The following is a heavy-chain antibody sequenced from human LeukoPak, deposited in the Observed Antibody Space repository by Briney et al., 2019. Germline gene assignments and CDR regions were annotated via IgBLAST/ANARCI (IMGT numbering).Heavy chain of an antibody. CDR3: SKDPNGDYVGAFDM. J-gene: IGHJ3*02. D-gene: IGHD4-17*01. Sequence: GGSLRLSCEASGFTFSRYWMIWVRQAPGKGLEWVSSITGSGRGTYYADSVRGRFSVSRDNSQNTVFLHMNSLRADDTALYYCSKDPNGDYVGAFDMWGPGTMVTVSS. CDR1: GFTFSRYW. V-gene: IGHV3-23*01. CDR2: ITGSGRGT.